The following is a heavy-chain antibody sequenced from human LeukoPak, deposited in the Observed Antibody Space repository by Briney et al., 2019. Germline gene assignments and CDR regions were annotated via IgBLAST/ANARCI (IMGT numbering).Heavy chain of an antibody. CDR1: GFTFSSYG. CDR2: IWYDGSNK. D-gene: IGHD6-19*01. CDR3: AKVTSSGWYGAFDI. V-gene: IGHV3-33*06. J-gene: IGHJ3*02. Sequence: GRSLRLSCAASGFTFSSYGMHWVRQAPGKGLEWGAVIWYDGSNKYYADSVKGRFTISRDNSKNTLYLQMNSLRAEDTAVYYCAKVTSSGWYGAFDIWGQGTMVTVSS.